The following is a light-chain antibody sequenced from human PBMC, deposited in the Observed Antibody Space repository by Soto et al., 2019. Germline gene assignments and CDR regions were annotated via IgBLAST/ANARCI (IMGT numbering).Light chain of an antibody. V-gene: IGLV1-44*01. J-gene: IGLJ1*01. CDR1: SSNIGSNT. Sequence: QCVLAQALSASGVAGEGGTISCSGSSSNIGSNTVNWYQQLPGTAPKLLIYSNNQRPSGVPDRFSGSKSGTSASLAFSGLQSEDEADYYCAAWDDSLNGYVFGTGTKVTV. CDR3: AAWDDSLNGYV. CDR2: SNN.